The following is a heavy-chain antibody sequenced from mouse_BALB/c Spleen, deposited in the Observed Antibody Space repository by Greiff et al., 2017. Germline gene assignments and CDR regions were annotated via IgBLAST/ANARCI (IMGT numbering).Heavy chain of an antibody. CDR3: ARSNLYGYAMDY. Sequence: EVKLMESGAELVRPGALVKLSCKASGFNIKDYYMHWVKQRPEQGLEWIGWIDPENGNTIYDPKFQGKASITADTSSNTAYLQLSSLTSEDTAVYYCARSNLYGYAMDYWGQGTSVTVSS. CDR1: GFNIKDYY. CDR2: IDPENGNT. D-gene: IGHD6-1*01. J-gene: IGHJ4*01. V-gene: IGHV14-1*02.